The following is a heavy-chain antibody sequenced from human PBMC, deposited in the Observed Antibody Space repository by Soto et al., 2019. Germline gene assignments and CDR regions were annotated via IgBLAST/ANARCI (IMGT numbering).Heavy chain of an antibody. D-gene: IGHD5-18*01. V-gene: IGHV1-3*01. J-gene: IGHJ4*02. CDR2: INAGNGNT. Sequence: ASVKVSWQASGNTFTKYGMHLGGPAPGQRLEWMGWINAGNGNTKYSQKFQGRVTITRDTSASTAYMELSSLRSEDTAVYYCARGLNGYLHYFDYWGQGTLVTVYS. CDR1: GNTFTKYG. CDR3: ARGLNGYLHYFDY.